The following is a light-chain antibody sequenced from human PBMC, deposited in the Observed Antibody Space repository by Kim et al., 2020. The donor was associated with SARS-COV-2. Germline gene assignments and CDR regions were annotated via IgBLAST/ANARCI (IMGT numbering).Light chain of an antibody. CDR3: QQDSHWPLT. J-gene: IGKJ4*01. CDR2: GAS. Sequence: EIVMTQSPATLSVSPGERATLSCRASQSVSSNLAWYQQKPGQAPRLLIYGASTRATGIPGRFSGSGSGTEFTLTISSLQSEDFAVYYCQQDSHWPLTFGGGTKV. CDR1: QSVSSN. V-gene: IGKV3-15*01.